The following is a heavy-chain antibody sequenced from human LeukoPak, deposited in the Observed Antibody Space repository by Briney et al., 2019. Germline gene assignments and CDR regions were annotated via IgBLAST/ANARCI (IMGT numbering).Heavy chain of an antibody. CDR2: ISYDGSNK. CDR3: AKGAGSGYYYDSSGSFDY. D-gene: IGHD3-22*01. Sequence: GRSLRLSCAASGFTFSSYGMHWVRQAPGKGLEWVAVISYDGSNKYYADSVKGRFTISRDNSKNTLYLQMNSLRAEDTAVYYCAKGAGSGYYYDSSGSFDYWGQGTLVTVSS. CDR1: GFTFSSYG. J-gene: IGHJ4*02. V-gene: IGHV3-30*18.